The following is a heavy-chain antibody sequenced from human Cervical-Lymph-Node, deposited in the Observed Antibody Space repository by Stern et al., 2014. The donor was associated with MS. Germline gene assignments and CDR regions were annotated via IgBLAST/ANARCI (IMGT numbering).Heavy chain of an antibody. J-gene: IGHJ5*02. Sequence: QVQLVQSGAEVKKPGASVKVSCKASGYTFTSYGISWVRQAPGQGLEWMGWISAYNGNTNYAQKLQGRVTMTTDTSTSTAYMELRSLRSDDTAVYYCARDRIDDFWSGFGLGFVPGFDPWGQGTLVTVSS. CDR1: GYTFTSYG. D-gene: IGHD3-3*01. V-gene: IGHV1-18*04. CDR2: ISAYNGNT. CDR3: ARDRIDDFWSGFGLGFVPGFDP.